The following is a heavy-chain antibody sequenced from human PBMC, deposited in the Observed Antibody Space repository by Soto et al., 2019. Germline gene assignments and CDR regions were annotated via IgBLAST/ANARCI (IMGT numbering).Heavy chain of an antibody. CDR3: AREGGGYCSAGSCSEKSGFDL. D-gene: IGHD2-15*01. J-gene: IGHJ5*02. V-gene: IGHV1-8*01. Sequence: ASVKVSCKASGYTFTSYDINWVRQATGQGLEWMGWMNPNSGNTGYAQKFQGRVTMTRNTPISTAYMELSSLRSEDTAVYYCAREGGGYCSAGSCSEKSGFDLWGQGTLVPVSS. CDR2: MNPNSGNT. CDR1: GYTFTSYD.